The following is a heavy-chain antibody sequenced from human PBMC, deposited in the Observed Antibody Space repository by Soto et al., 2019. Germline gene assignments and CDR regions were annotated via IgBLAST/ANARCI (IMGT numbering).Heavy chain of an antibody. CDR1: GYAFTTYG. CDR3: ARGRDGDY. V-gene: IGHV1-18*01. CDR2: ISAHNGNT. Sequence: QVHLVQSGAEVKKPGASVKVSCKGSGYAFTTYGITWVRQAPGQGLEWMGWISAHNGNTNYAQKLQGRVTVTRDTSTGTAYLELGGLRSDGTAVYYCARGRDGDYWGQGALVTVSS. J-gene: IGHJ4*02. D-gene: IGHD6-6*01.